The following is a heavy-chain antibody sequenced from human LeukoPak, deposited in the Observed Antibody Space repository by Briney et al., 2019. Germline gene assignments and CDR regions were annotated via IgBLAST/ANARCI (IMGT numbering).Heavy chain of an antibody. V-gene: IGHV1-46*01. CDR3: ARDGIDYDSSGYQLPFDY. J-gene: IGHJ4*02. Sequence: ASVKVSCKASGYTFTSYYMHWVRQAPGQGLEWMGIINPSGGSTNYAQKFQGRVTMTRDTSTSTVYMELSSLRSEDTAVYYCARDGIDYDSSGYQLPFDYWGQGTLVTVSS. CDR1: GYTFTSYY. D-gene: IGHD3-22*01. CDR2: INPSGGST.